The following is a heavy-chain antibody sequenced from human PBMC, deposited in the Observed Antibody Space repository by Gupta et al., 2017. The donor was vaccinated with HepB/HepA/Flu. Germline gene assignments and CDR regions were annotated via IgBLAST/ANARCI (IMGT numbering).Heavy chain of an antibody. CDR2: VIPVFSST. CDR1: GGTFSSYA. J-gene: IGHJ4*02. D-gene: IGHD5-12*01. V-gene: IGHV1-69*01. Sequence: QMQLVQSGAEVKKPGSSVKVSCKTPGGTFSSYAISWVRQAPGQGLEWMGGVIPVFSSTIYAQKFQDRLTLTADESSSTAFMELSSLRSEDTAIYYCTRGPEYRDYDLVQYYFDQWGQGTLITVSS. CDR3: TRGPEYRDYDLVQYYFDQ.